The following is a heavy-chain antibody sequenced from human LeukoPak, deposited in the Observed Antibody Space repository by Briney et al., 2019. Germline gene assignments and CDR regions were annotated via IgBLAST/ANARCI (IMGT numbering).Heavy chain of an antibody. J-gene: IGHJ6*03. D-gene: IGHD4-23*01. V-gene: IGHV3-11*04. CDR2: ISSSGSTI. CDR3: ASPPPDYGGKSYYYYMDV. CDR1: GFTVSSNY. Sequence: GGSLRLSCAASGFTVSSNYMSWVRQAPGKGLEWVSYISSSGSTIYYADSVKGRFTISRDNAKSSLYLQMNSLRAEDTAVYYCASPPPDYGGKSYYYYMDVWGKGTTVTVSS.